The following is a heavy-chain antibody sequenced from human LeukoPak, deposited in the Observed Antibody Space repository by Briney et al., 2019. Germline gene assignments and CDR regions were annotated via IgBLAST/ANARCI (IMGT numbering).Heavy chain of an antibody. Sequence: ASVKVSCKASGYTFTSYAMHWVRQAPGQGLEWMGWISAYNGNTNYAQKLQGRVTMTTDTSTSAAYMELRSLRSDDTAVYYCARHTLYGSGSYYVYYFDYWGQGTLVTVSS. D-gene: IGHD3-10*01. CDR1: GYTFTSYA. J-gene: IGHJ4*02. CDR3: ARHTLYGSGSYYVYYFDY. CDR2: ISAYNGNT. V-gene: IGHV1-18*01.